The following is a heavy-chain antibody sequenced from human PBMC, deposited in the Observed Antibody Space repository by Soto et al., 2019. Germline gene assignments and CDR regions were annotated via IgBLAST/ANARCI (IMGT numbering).Heavy chain of an antibody. D-gene: IGHD6-13*01. Sequence: ASVKVSCKXSGYTFTGYYMHWVRQAPGQGLEWMGWINPNSGGTNYAQKFQGWVTMTRDTSISTAYMELSRLRSDDTAVYYCARSQAAAGISPPFWFDPWGQGTLVTVSS. CDR3: ARSQAAAGISPPFWFDP. CDR2: INPNSGGT. CDR1: GYTFTGYY. V-gene: IGHV1-2*04. J-gene: IGHJ5*02.